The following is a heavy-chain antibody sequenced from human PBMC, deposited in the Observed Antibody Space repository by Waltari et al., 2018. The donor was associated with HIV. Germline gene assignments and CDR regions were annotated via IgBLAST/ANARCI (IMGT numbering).Heavy chain of an antibody. Sequence: EVQLVESGGGLIQPGGSLRLSCAVSGFSVSRNYMSWVRQAPGKGLEWFSVMYSGGSTYYSDSAKGRFTISRDESKNTLYLQMNSLRAEDTAVYYCARDRGSSPNDAFDIWGQGTMVTVSS. CDR2: MYSGGST. CDR1: GFSVSRNY. V-gene: IGHV3-53*01. CDR3: ARDRGSSPNDAFDI. D-gene: IGHD6-6*01. J-gene: IGHJ3*02.